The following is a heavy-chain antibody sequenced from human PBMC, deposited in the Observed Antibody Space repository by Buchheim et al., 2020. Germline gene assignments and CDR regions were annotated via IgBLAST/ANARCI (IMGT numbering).Heavy chain of an antibody. Sequence: EVQLVESGGGLVQPGGSLRLSCAASGFTFSSYWMHWVRQAPGKGLVCVARINSDGRTTTYADSVKGRFTISRDNAMNTLYLQMNSLRAEDTAVYYCVTSGSYYYYAMDVWGRRTT. CDR1: GFTFSSYW. D-gene: IGHD3-22*01. CDR3: VTSGSYYYYAMDV. V-gene: IGHV3-74*01. CDR2: INSDGRTT. J-gene: IGHJ6*02.